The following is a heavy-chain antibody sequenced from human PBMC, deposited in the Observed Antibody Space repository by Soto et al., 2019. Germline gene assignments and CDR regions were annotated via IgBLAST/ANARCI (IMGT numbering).Heavy chain of an antibody. CDR1: GYTFTSYG. J-gene: IGHJ5*02. CDR2: ISAYNGNT. CDR3: ASPKEVYCSGGRCYGNWFDP. Sequence: ASVKVSCKASGYTFTSYGISWVRQAPGQGLEWMGWISAYNGNTNYAQKLQGRVTMTTDTSTSTAYMELRSLRSDDTAVYYCASPKEVYCSGGRCYGNWFDPWGQGTLVTVSS. V-gene: IGHV1-18*01. D-gene: IGHD2-15*01.